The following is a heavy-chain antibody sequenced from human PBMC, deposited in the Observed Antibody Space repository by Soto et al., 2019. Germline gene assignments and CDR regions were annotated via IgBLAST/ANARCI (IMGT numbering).Heavy chain of an antibody. CDR1: SGSISSYF. CDR2: IYYSGST. Sequence: SETLSLTCTVSSGSISSYFWSWIRQPPGKGLEWIGYIYYSGSTNYNPSLKSRVTISLDTSKNQFSLKLSSVTAADTAVYYCARLGDSSGYYPLFDSWGQGTLVTFSS. D-gene: IGHD3-22*01. CDR3: ARLGDSSGYYPLFDS. V-gene: IGHV4-59*01. J-gene: IGHJ4*02.